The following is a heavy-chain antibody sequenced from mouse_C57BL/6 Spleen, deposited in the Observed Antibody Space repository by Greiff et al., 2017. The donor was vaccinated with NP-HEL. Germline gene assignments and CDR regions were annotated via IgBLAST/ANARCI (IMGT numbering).Heavy chain of an antibody. CDR1: GYTFTSYW. CDR2: IDPSDSYP. J-gene: IGHJ1*03. CDR3: TVGQGYFDV. V-gene: IGHV1-69*01. Sequence: QVQLQQSGAELVMPGASVKLSCKASGYTFTSYWMHWVKLRPGQGLAWIGDIDPSDSYPTYNPKFQGKSTLTVDQSSSTAYMQLSSLTSEDSAVYYCTVGQGYFDVWGTGTTVTVSS.